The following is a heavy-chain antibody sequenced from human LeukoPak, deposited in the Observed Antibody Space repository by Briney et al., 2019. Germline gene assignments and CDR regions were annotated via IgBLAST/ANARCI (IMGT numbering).Heavy chain of an antibody. J-gene: IGHJ3*02. CDR1: GFTFSSYW. CDR3: ARGWRLERWLQLGDAFDI. V-gene: IGHV3-74*01. D-gene: IGHD5-24*01. Sequence: PGGSLRLSCAASGFTFSSYWMHWVRHAPGKGLVWVSRINSDGSSTSYADSVKGRFTISRDNAKNTLYLQMNSLRAEDTAVYYCARGWRLERWLQLGDAFDIWGQGTMVTVSS. CDR2: INSDGSST.